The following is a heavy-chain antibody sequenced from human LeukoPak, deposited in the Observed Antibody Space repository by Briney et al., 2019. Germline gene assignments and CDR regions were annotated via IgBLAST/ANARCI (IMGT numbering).Heavy chain of an antibody. D-gene: IGHD2-15*01. CDR3: ARYIVVVVAATYYFDY. J-gene: IGHJ4*02. Sequence: SETLSLTCTVSGGSISSSSYYWGWIRQPPGKGLEWIGSIYYSGSTYYNPSLKSRVTISVDTSKNQFSLKLSSVTAADTAVYYCARYIVVVVAATYYFDYWGQGTLVTVSS. V-gene: IGHV4-39*07. CDR2: IYYSGST. CDR1: GGSISSSSYY.